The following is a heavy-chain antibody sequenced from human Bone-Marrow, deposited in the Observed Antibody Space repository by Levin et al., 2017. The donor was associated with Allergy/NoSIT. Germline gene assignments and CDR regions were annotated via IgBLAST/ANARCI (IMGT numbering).Heavy chain of an antibody. Sequence: GGSLRLSCTASGFTFGDYAMSWFRQAPGKGLEWVGFIRSKAYGGTTEYAASVKGRFTISRDDSKSIAYLQMNSLKTEDTAVYYCTRVVYVTMIVVVISERDAFDIWGQGTMVTVSS. CDR2: IRSKAYGGTT. V-gene: IGHV3-49*03. CDR3: TRVVYVTMIVVVISERDAFDI. J-gene: IGHJ3*02. D-gene: IGHD3-22*01. CDR1: GFTFGDYA.